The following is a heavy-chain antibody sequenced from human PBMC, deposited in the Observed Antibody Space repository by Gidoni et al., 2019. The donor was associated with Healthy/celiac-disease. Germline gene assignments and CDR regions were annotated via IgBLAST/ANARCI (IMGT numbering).Heavy chain of an antibody. CDR3: ARGKEQQLVLDY. CDR2: IYYSGST. V-gene: IGHV4-39*07. D-gene: IGHD6-13*01. Sequence: QLQLQASGPGLVKPSETLSLTCTVSAGSISSSSYYWGWIRQPPGKGLEWIGSIYYSGSTYYNPSLKSRVTISVDTSKNQFSLKLSSVTAADTAVYYCARGKEQQLVLDYWGQGTLVTVSS. J-gene: IGHJ4*02. CDR1: AGSISSSSYY.